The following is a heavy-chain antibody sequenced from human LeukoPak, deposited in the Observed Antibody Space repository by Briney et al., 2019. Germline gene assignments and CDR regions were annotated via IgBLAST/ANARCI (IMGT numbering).Heavy chain of an antibody. Sequence: GGSLRLSCAASGFTVSSNYMSWVRQAPGKGLEWCSVIYSGGSTYYADSVKGRFTISRDNSKNTLYLQMNSLRAEDTAAYYCARVLGYCSGGSCRDAFDIWGQGTMVTVSS. V-gene: IGHV3-66*01. CDR1: GFTVSSNY. D-gene: IGHD2-15*01. CDR3: ARVLGYCSGGSCRDAFDI. CDR2: IYSGGST. J-gene: IGHJ3*02.